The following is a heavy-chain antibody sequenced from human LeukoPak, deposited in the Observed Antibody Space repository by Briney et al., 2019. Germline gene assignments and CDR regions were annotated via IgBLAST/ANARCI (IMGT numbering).Heavy chain of an antibody. J-gene: IGHJ4*02. V-gene: IGHV3-48*04. Sequence: GGSLRLSCAASGFTFSSYSMNWVRQAPGKGLEWVSYISSSSSTIYYADSVKGRFTISRDNAKNSLYLQMNSLRAEDTAMYYCARDLGVRGVIRGDFDYWGQGTLVTVSS. CDR2: ISSSSSTI. CDR3: ARDLGVRGVIRGDFDY. CDR1: GFTFSSYS. D-gene: IGHD3-10*01.